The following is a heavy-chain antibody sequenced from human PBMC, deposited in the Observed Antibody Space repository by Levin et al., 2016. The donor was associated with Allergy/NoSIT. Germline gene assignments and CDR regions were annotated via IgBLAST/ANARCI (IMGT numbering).Heavy chain of an antibody. J-gene: IGHJ6*02. CDR2: IYHSGST. CDR3: ARAVPALMDV. Sequence: WIRQPPGKGLEWIGYIYHSGSTYYNPSLKSRVTISVDRSKNQFSLKLSSVTAADTAVYYCARAVPALMDVWGQGTTVTVSS. V-gene: IGHV4-30-2*01. D-gene: IGHD6-6*01.